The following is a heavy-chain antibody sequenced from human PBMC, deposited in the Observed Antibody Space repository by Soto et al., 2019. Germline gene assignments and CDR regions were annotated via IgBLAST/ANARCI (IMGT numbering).Heavy chain of an antibody. CDR1: GGSISSYY. D-gene: IGHD3-10*01. CDR3: ARGSVVRGVDY. Sequence: QVQLQESGPGLVKPSETLSLTCTVSGGSISSYYWSWIRQPPGKGLEWIGYIYYSGSTNYNPSLTSRVTISVDTSKNQFSLKLTSVTAADTDVYYCARGSVVRGVDYWGQGTLVTVSS. J-gene: IGHJ4*02. CDR2: IYYSGST. V-gene: IGHV4-59*01.